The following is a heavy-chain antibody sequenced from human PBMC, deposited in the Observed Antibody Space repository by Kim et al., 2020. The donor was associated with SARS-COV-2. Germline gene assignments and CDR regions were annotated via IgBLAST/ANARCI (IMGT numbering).Heavy chain of an antibody. V-gene: IGHV3-23*01. D-gene: IGHD2-15*01. J-gene: IGHJ4*02. Sequence: YYAAPAQGRSTISRDNSKNKLYLQMNSLGAEDTAVYYCAKAEVVAATFDYWGQGTLVSVSS. CDR3: AKAEVVAATFDY.